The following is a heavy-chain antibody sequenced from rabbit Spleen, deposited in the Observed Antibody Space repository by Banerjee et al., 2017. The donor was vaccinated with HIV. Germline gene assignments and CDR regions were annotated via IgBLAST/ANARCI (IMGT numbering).Heavy chain of an antibody. CDR1: GFSFSSSYW. D-gene: IGHD1-1*01. V-gene: IGHV1S40*01. CDR3: ARDLDGVIGWNFGW. CDR2: IYAGSSGNT. Sequence: QSLEESGGDLVKPGASLTLSCTASGFSFSSSYWICWVRQAPGKGLEWIACIYAGSSGNTYYASWAKGRFTISITSSTTVTLQMTSLTAADTATYFCARDLDGVIGWNFGWWGPGTLVTVS. J-gene: IGHJ4*01.